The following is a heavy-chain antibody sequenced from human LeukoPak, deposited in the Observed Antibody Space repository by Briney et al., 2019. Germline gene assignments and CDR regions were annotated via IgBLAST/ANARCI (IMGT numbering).Heavy chain of an antibody. CDR2: FDPEDGET. V-gene: IGHV1-24*01. J-gene: IGHJ3*02. CDR3: ATIIVGATGDYYHDAFDI. D-gene: IGHD1-26*01. Sequence: ASVKVSCKASGGTFSSYAISWVRQAPGKGLEWMGGFDPEDGETIYAQKFQGRVTMTEDTSTDTAYMELSSLRSEDTAVYYCATIIVGATGDYYHDAFDIWGQGTMVTVSS. CDR1: GGTFSSYA.